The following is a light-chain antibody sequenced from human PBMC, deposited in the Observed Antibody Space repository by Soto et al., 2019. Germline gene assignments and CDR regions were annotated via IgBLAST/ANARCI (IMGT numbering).Light chain of an antibody. CDR2: DVS. V-gene: IGLV2-14*01. J-gene: IGLJ1*01. Sequence: QSALTQPASVSGSPGQSITISCTGTSGDVGGYNYVSWYQQHPGKAPKLMIYDVSNRPSGVSNRFSGSKSGNMASLTISGLQAEDEADYYCSSYTSSSTYVFGTGTKVTVL. CDR3: SSYTSSSTYV. CDR1: SGDVGGYNY.